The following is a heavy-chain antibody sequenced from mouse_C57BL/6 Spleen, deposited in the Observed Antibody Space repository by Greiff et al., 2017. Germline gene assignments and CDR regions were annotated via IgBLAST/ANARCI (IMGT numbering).Heavy chain of an antibody. CDR1: GYTFTSYW. CDR2: IDPSDSET. Sequence: QVPLQQPGAELVRPGSSVKLSCKASGYTFTSYWMHWVKQRPIQGLEWIGNIDPSDSETHYNQKFKDKATLTVDKSSSTAYMQLSSLTSEDSAVYYCARDYYGSSYGYFDVWGTGTTVTVSS. CDR3: ARDYYGSSYGYFDV. J-gene: IGHJ1*03. D-gene: IGHD1-1*01. V-gene: IGHV1-52*01.